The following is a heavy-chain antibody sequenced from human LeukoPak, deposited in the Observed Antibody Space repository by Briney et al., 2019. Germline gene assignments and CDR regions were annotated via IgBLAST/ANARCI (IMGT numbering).Heavy chain of an antibody. CDR1: GFMLSGSA. CDR2: INDAGSHI. V-gene: IGHV3-21*01. J-gene: IGHJ4*02. Sequence: PGGSLRLSCAASGFMLSGSAMNWVRQAPGKGLEWVSSINDAGSHIYYTDSVKGRFTISRGNAKNSLYLQMNSLRAEDSALYYCARDPAHYLRYGYFDYWGQGTLVTVSS. D-gene: IGHD4-17*01. CDR3: ARDPAHYLRYGYFDY.